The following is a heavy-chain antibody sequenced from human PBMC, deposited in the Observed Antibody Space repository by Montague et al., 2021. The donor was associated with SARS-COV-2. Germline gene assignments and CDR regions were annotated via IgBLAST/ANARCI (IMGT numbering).Heavy chain of an antibody. J-gene: IGHJ3*02. V-gene: IGHV3-30-3*01. CDR2: ISYDGSNK. CDR3: ARAAQKQYVLLWFGELLHDAFDI. Sequence: SLRLSCPASGFTFSSYAMHWVRQAPGKGLEWVAVISYDGSNKYYXDSVKGRFTISRDNSKNTLYLQMNSLRAEDTAVYYCARAAQKQYVLLWFGELLHDAFDIWGQGTMVTVSS. CDR1: GFTFSSYA. D-gene: IGHD3-10*01.